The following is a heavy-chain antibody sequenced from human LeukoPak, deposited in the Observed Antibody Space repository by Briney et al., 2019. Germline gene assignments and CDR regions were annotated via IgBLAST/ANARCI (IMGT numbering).Heavy chain of an antibody. CDR3: ATYPLVTDRYYYDTLYFQH. CDR2: FDPEDGET. CDR1: GYTLTELS. J-gene: IGHJ1*01. D-gene: IGHD3-22*01. Sequence: GASVKVSCKVSGYTLTELSMHWVRQAPGKGLEWMGGFDPEDGETIYAQKFQGRVTMTEDTSTDTAYMELSSLRSEDTAVYYCATYPLVTDRYYYDTLYFQHWGQGTLVTVSS. V-gene: IGHV1-24*01.